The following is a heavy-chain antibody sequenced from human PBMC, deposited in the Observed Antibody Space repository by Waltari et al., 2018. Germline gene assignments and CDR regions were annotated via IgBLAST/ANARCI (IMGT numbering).Heavy chain of an antibody. J-gene: IGHJ5*02. CDR3: ARGQQKGWFDP. CDR1: GYSISSGYY. CDR2: IYHSGST. Sequence: QVQLQESGPGLVKPSETLSLTCAVSGYSISSGYYWGWIRQPPGKGLEWIGSIYHSGSTYYNPSVKSRVTISVDTAKNQFSLKLSSVTAADTAVYYCARGQQKGWFDPWGRGTLVTVSS. V-gene: IGHV4-38-2*01.